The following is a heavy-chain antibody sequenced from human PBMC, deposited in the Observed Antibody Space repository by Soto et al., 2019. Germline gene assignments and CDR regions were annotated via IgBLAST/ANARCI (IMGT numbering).Heavy chain of an antibody. CDR3: ARDRVDCSGGNCWRSVEHT. CDR2: IDPSGGGT. V-gene: IGHV1-46*01. Sequence: QVQLVQSGAEVKKPGASVKVSCKASGYTFTSYYMHWVRQAPGQGLEWMGIIDPSGGGTSYAQKFQGRLTMTRDTSTSTVYMELSSLRSEDTAVYYCARDRVDCSGGNCWRSVEHTWGQGTLVTVSS. CDR1: GYTFTSYY. D-gene: IGHD2-15*01. J-gene: IGHJ5*02.